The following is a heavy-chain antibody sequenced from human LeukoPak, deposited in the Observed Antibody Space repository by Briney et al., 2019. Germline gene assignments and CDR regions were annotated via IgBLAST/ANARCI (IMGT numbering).Heavy chain of an antibody. CDR1: GGTFSSYA. D-gene: IGHD1-20*01. J-gene: IGHJ5*02. CDR2: IIPIFGTA. CDR3: ARAYELTGTTPPGLWFDP. Sequence: SVKVSCKASGGTFSSYAISWVRQAPGQGLEWMGRIIPIFGTANYAQKFQGRVTITTDESTSTAYMELSSLRSEDTAVYYCARAYELTGTTPPGLWFDPWGQGTLVTVSS. V-gene: IGHV1-69*05.